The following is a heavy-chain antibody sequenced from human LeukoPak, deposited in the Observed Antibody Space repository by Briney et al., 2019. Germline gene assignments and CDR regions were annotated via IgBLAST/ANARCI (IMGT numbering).Heavy chain of an antibody. D-gene: IGHD1-1*01. CDR1: GGSFCGYY. CDR3: ARVTGTTSGDAFDI. Sequence: SETLSLTCAVYGGSFCGYYWSWIRQPPGKGLEWIGEINHSGSTNNNPSLKSQVTISVDTSKNQFSLKLSSVTAADTAVYYCARVTGTTSGDAFDIWGQGTMVTVSS. V-gene: IGHV4-34*01. J-gene: IGHJ3*02. CDR2: INHSGST.